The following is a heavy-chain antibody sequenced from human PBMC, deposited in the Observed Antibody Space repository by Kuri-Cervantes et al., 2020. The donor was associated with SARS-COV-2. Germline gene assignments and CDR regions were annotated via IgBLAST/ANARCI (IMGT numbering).Heavy chain of an antibody. J-gene: IGHJ4*02. D-gene: IGHD6-19*01. CDR3: ANAVAGIRFDY. CDR2: IIPIFGTA. CDR1: GGTFSSYA. V-gene: IGHV1-69*06. Sequence: SVKVSCKASGGTFSSYAISWVRQAPGQGLEWMGGIIPIFGTANYAQKFQGRVTITADKSTSTAYVELSSLRSEDTAVYYCANAVAGIRFDYWGQGTLVTVSS.